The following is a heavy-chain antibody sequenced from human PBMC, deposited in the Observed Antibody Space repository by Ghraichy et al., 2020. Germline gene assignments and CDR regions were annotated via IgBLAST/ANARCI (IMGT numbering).Heavy chain of an antibody. CDR2: IIHSGST. J-gene: IGHJ3*02. V-gene: IGHV4-34*12. CDR1: GGSFSGYY. Sequence: SETLSLTCAVYGGSFSGYYWSWIRQPPGKGLEWIGEIIHSGSTNYNPSLKSRVSISVDTSKNQFSLKLSSVTAADTAVYYYARPHSGLRSFDAFDIWGQGTMVTVSS. D-gene: IGHD2-15*01. CDR3: ARPHSGLRSFDAFDI.